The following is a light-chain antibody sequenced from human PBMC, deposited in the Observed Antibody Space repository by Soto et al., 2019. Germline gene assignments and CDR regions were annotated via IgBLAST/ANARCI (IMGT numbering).Light chain of an antibody. Sequence: QSALTQPASVSGSPGQSITISCTGTSSDVGGYNYVSWYQHQPGKAPKLMFYGVDSRPSGVSNRFSASKSGNTASLTISGLQAEDEADYYCVSYTSSRTLGFGGGTKVTVL. J-gene: IGLJ2*01. CDR3: VSYTSSRTLG. CDR2: GVD. V-gene: IGLV2-14*03. CDR1: SSDVGGYNY.